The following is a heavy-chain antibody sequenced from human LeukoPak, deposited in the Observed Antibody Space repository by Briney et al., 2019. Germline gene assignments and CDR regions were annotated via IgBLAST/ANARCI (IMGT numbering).Heavy chain of an antibody. CDR3: AKDYDSSGYYFAFDI. D-gene: IGHD3-22*01. V-gene: IGHV3-23*01. Sequence: PGGSLRLSCAASGFTFSSNAMSWVRQAPGKGLEWVSAISGSGGSTYYADSVKGRFTTSRDNSKNTLYLQMNSLRAEDTAVYYCAKDYDSSGYYFAFDIWGQGTMVTVSS. J-gene: IGHJ3*02. CDR1: GFTFSSNA. CDR2: ISGSGGST.